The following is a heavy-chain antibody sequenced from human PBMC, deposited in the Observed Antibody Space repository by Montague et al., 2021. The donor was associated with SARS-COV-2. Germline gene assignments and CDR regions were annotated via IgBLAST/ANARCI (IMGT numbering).Heavy chain of an antibody. CDR3: TKGNEAFGF. Sequence: SQTLSLTCTVSGASIGGSFWSWIRQPPGKGPEWVGYLSDTGDAKLNPSLESRGSISVDTSKNQFSLTLTSVTAVDTALYFCTKGNEAFGFWGRGTLVIVSS. D-gene: IGHD1-1*01. V-gene: IGHV4-59*03. J-gene: IGHJ1*01. CDR1: GASIGGSF. CDR2: LSDTGDA.